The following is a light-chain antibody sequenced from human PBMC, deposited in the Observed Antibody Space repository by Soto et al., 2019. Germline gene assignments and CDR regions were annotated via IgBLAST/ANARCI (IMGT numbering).Light chain of an antibody. CDR3: RSYGGSKNLL. Sequence: QSALTQPPSASGSPGQSVTISCNGTSSDVGAYNYVSWYQQHPGKAPKLMIYEVNKRPSGVPDRFSGSKSDNTASLTVSGLQAEDEADYYCRSYGGSKNLLFGGGTKVTVL. V-gene: IGLV2-8*01. J-gene: IGLJ2*01. CDR1: SSDVGAYNY. CDR2: EVN.